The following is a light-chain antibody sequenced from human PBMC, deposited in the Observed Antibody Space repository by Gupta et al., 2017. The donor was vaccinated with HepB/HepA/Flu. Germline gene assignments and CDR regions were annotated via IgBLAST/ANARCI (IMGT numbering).Light chain of an antibody. CDR2: GNT. CDR3: QSYDNSLSGSYV. Sequence: QSVLTQPPSVSGAPGQMVTITCTGSSSNIGAGYAVHWYQQLPGAAPKLLIYGNTNRPSGVPDRFSGSKSGASASLAITGLQSEDEADYYCQSYDNSLSGSYVFATGTKVSVL. CDR1: SSNIGAGYA. V-gene: IGLV1-40*01. J-gene: IGLJ1*01.